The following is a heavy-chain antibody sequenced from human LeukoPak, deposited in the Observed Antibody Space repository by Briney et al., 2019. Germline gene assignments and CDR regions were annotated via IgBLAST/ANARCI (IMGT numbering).Heavy chain of an antibody. CDR3: ARDRCSGGGCYFYYMDV. V-gene: IGHV3-11*01. Sequence: GGSLRLSCAASGFTFSDYHMSWIRQAPGKGLEWVSYISATNTDVHYTDSVKGRFTISRDKAKNSLYLQMNSLSAEDTAVYYCARDRCSGGGCYFYYMDVWGKGTTVAISS. J-gene: IGHJ6*03. D-gene: IGHD2-15*01. CDR1: GFTFSDYH. CDR2: ISATNTDV.